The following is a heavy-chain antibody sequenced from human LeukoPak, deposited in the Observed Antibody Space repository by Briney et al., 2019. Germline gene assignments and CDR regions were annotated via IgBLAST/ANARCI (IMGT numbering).Heavy chain of an antibody. D-gene: IGHD6-13*01. Sequence: GGSLRLSCAASGFTFSGSAMHWVRQASGKGLEWVGRIRSKANSYATAYAASVKGSFTISRDDSKNTAYLQMNSLKTEDTAVYYCTSDGYSSSWYVGLGPWGQGTLVIVSS. CDR1: GFTFSGSA. CDR2: IRSKANSYAT. CDR3: TSDGYSSSWYVGLGP. J-gene: IGHJ5*02. V-gene: IGHV3-73*01.